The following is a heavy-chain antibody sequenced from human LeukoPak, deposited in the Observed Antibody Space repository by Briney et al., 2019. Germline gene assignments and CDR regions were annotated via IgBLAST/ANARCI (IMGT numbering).Heavy chain of an antibody. Sequence: VASVKVSCKASGYTFTSYYMHWVRQAPGQGLEWMGIINPSGGGTDCAQKFKGRVTLTRDTSISTAYMELSRLKSDDTAVYYCARGEAIFGVVPPHFDFWGQGTLVTVSS. CDR2: INPSGGGT. J-gene: IGHJ4*02. V-gene: IGHV1-2*02. CDR1: GYTFTSYY. CDR3: ARGEAIFGVVPPHFDF. D-gene: IGHD3-3*01.